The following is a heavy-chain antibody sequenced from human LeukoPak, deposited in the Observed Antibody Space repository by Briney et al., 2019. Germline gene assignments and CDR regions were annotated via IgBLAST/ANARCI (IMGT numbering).Heavy chain of an antibody. CDR1: GYTFTGYY. CDR3: ARDHYHKIHSVMVTAPDY. J-gene: IGHJ4*02. D-gene: IGHD2-21*02. CDR2: INPTGGST. Sequence: ASVKVSCKASGYTFTGYYLHWVRQAPGEGLEWMGIINPTGGSTSYAQKFQGRVTMTRDTSTSTVYMELSSLRSEDTAVYYCARDHYHKIHSVMVTAPDYWGQGTLVIVSS. V-gene: IGHV1-46*01.